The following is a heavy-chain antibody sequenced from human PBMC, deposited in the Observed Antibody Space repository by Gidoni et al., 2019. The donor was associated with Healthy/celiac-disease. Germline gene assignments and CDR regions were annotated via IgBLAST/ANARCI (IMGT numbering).Heavy chain of an antibody. CDR1: GFIFDDYA. V-gene: IGHV3-9*01. Sequence: EVQLVESGGGLVQPGRSLRLSCAASGFIFDDYALHWVRQAPGKGLEWVSGISWNSDTIGYADSVKGRFTISRDNAKNSLYLQMNSLRPEDTALYYCTKDIGYCSSTSCLGFDYWGQGTLVTVSS. D-gene: IGHD2-2*01. CDR3: TKDIGYCSSTSCLGFDY. CDR2: ISWNSDTI. J-gene: IGHJ4*02.